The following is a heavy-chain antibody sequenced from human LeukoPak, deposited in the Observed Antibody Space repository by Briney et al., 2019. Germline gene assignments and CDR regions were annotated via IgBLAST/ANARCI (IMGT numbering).Heavy chain of an antibody. CDR3: AGLWGHLGY. CDR2: ISTSGST. V-gene: IGHV4-4*07. D-gene: IGHD3-16*01. Sequence: PSQTLSLTCTVSGGSISSYYWSWIRQPAGQGLEWIGRISTSGSTNYNPSLKSRVTMSVDTSKNQFSLKLSSVTAADTAVYYCAGLWGHLGYWGQGTLVTVSS. J-gene: IGHJ4*02. CDR1: GGSISSYY.